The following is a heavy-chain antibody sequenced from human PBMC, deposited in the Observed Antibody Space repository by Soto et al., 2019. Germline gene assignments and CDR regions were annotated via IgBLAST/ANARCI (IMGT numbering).Heavy chain of an antibody. CDR3: ARGASGNYYLDY. V-gene: IGHV3-74*01. D-gene: IGHD3-10*01. CDR2: INTDGSTT. Sequence: EVQLVESGGNLVQPGGSLRISCAASGFTFSSYWIHWVRQPPGKGLLWVSRINTDGSTTNYADSVKGRFTISRDNAKNTLYLQMNSLRAEDTAVYYCARGASGNYYLDYWGQGALVTISS. J-gene: IGHJ4*02. CDR1: GFTFSSYW.